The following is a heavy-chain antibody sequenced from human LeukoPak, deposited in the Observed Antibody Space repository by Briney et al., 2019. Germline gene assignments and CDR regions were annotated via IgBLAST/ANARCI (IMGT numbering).Heavy chain of an antibody. CDR1: GFTFDDYA. CDR2: ISWNSGSI. V-gene: IGHV3-9*01. CDR3: AKGGYYYDSSGYYAQYIQH. Sequence: PGRSLRLSCAASGFTFDDYAMHWVRQAPGKGREGVSGISWNSGSIGYADSVKGRFTISRDNAKNSLYLQMNSLRAEDTALYYCAKGGYYYDSSGYYAQYIQHWGQGTLVTVSS. J-gene: IGHJ1*01. D-gene: IGHD3-22*01.